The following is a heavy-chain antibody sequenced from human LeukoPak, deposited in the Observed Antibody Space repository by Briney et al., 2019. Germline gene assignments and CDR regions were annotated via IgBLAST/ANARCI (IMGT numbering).Heavy chain of an antibody. Sequence: GGSLRLSCAASGFTFSNAWMSWVRQAPGKGLEWVGRIKSKTDGGTTDYAAPVKGRFTISRDDPKNTLYLQMNSLKTEDTAVYYCTTEYYYGSGTDGDYWGQGTLVTVSS. D-gene: IGHD3-10*01. CDR1: GFTFSNAW. CDR3: TTEYYYGSGTDGDY. V-gene: IGHV3-15*01. J-gene: IGHJ4*02. CDR2: IKSKTDGGTT.